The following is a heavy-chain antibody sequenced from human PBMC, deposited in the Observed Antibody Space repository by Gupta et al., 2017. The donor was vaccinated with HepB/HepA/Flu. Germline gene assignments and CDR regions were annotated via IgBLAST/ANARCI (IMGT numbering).Heavy chain of an antibody. Sequence: LVASGGDLVHPGESLTLSCAASGFAFYVYWMSWVRQAPGKGLEWVATIKADGSETYYSESVKGRFTISRDSARNSLFLQMDSLRTGDTAVYYCVRDPLPEWFDVWGQGTLVTVSS. CDR2: IKADGSET. J-gene: IGHJ5*02. V-gene: IGHV3-7*01. CDR3: VRDPLPEWFDV. CDR1: GFAFYVYW.